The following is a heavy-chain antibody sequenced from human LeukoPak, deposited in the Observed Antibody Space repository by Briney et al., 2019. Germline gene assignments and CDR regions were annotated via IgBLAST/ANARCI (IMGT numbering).Heavy chain of an antibody. CDR3: ARGGRVDDFWSGYLRSGETWFDP. D-gene: IGHD3-3*01. J-gene: IGHJ5*02. CDR2: IYTSGST. CDR1: GGSISSGSYY. V-gene: IGHV4-61*02. Sequence: SETLSLTCTVSGGSISSGSYYWSWIRQPAGKGLEWIGRIYTSGSTNYNPSLKSRVTISVDTSKNQFSLKLSSVTAADTAVYYCARGGRVDDFWSGYLRSGETWFDPRGQGTLVTVSS.